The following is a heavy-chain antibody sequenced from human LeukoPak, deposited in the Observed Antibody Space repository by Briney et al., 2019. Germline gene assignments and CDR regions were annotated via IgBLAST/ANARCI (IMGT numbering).Heavy chain of an antibody. Sequence: GGSLRLSCAVSGFTFSSYWMNWARQAPGKGLEWVASINHNGNVNYYVDSVKGRFTISRDNAKNSLYLQMSNLRAEDTAVYFCARGGGLDVWGQGATVTVSS. J-gene: IGHJ6*02. CDR1: GFTFSSYW. CDR2: INHNGNVN. V-gene: IGHV3-7*03. CDR3: ARGGGLDV. D-gene: IGHD3-16*01.